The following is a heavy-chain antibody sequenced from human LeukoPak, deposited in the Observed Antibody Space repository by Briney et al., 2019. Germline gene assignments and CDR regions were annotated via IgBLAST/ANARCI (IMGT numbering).Heavy chain of an antibody. CDR3: AKEVDTAMVFSHSNWFDP. D-gene: IGHD5-18*01. CDR2: IYSGGIT. J-gene: IGHJ5*02. V-gene: IGHV3-53*01. CDR1: GFTVSSNY. Sequence: PGGSLRLSCAASGFTVSSNYMSWVRQAPGKGLEWVSIIYSGGITYYADSVKGRFTISRDNSKNTLYLQMNSLRAEDTAVYYCAKEVDTAMVFSHSNWFDPWGQGTLVTVSS.